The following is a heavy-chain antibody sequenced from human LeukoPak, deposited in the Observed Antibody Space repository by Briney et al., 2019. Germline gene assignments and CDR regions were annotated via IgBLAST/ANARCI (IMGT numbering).Heavy chain of an antibody. CDR2: ISSSSSYI. D-gene: IGHD3-9*01. CDR3: ARLLDWRFDY. V-gene: IGHV3-21*01. Sequence: PGGSLRLSCAASGFTFSNYSMNWVRQAPGKGLEWVSSISSSSSYIYYADSVKGRFTISRDNAKNSLYLQMNSLRAEDTAVYYCARLLDWRFDYWGQGTLVTVSS. CDR1: GFTFSNYS. J-gene: IGHJ4*02.